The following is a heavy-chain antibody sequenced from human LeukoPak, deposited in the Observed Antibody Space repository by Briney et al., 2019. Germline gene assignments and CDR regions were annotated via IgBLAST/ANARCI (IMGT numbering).Heavy chain of an antibody. Sequence: GGSLRLSCAASGFTFSSYAMHWVRQAPGKGLEWVAVISYDGSNKYYADSVKGRFTISRDNSKNMLFLQMNSLRDEDTAIFYCAKAAGSGWSKDYFDHWGRGTLVTVSS. D-gene: IGHD6-19*01. CDR1: GFTFSSYA. V-gene: IGHV3-30-3*01. J-gene: IGHJ4*02. CDR3: AKAAGSGWSKDYFDH. CDR2: ISYDGSNK.